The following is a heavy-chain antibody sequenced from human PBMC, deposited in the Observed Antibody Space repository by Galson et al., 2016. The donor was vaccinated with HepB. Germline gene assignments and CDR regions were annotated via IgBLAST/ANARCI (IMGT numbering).Heavy chain of an antibody. CDR1: GFTFSRFW. CDR3: ARYGDEAGWNFQH. CDR2: IKEDGSKT. J-gene: IGHJ1*01. V-gene: IGHV3-7*03. D-gene: IGHD6-19*01. Sequence: LRLSCAASGFTFSRFWMNWVRQAPGKGLEWVASIKEDGSKTSYVDSVKGRFTISRDNVENSPYLQMNSLRAEDTAVYYCARYGDEAGWNFQHWGQGTLVTGSS.